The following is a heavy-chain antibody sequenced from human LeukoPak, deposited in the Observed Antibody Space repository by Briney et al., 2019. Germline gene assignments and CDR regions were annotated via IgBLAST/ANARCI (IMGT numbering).Heavy chain of an antibody. CDR3: AREEGIAAEDY. CDR1: GCTFTSYY. Sequence: GASVKVSCKASGCTFTSYYMHWVRQAPGQGLEWMGIINPSGGSTSYAQKFQGRVTMTRDTSTSTVYMELSSLRSEDTAVYYCAREEGIAAEDYWGQGALVTVSS. V-gene: IGHV1-46*01. CDR2: INPSGGST. J-gene: IGHJ4*02. D-gene: IGHD6-13*01.